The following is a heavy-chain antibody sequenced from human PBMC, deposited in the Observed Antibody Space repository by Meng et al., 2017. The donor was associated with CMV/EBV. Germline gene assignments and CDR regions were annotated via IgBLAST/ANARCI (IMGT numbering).Heavy chain of an antibody. V-gene: IGHV2-5*02. J-gene: IGHJ4*02. CDR3: AHRHCGGDCYPLNYFDY. CDR2: IYWDDDK. CDR1: YPLQHCWVG. D-gene: IGHD2-21*02. Sequence: QCNFEEYWSYLGQPPPDPSLDRHFFEYPLQHCWVGLGWTPSAPSKGPEWLALIYWDDDKRYSPSLKSRLTITKDTSKNQVVLTMTNMDPVDTATYYCAHRHCGGDCYPLNYFDYWGQGTLVTVSS.